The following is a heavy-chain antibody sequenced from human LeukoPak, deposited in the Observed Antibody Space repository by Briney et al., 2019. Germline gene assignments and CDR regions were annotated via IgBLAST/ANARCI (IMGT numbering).Heavy chain of an antibody. Sequence: ASVKVSCKASGYTFTSYYMHWVRQAPGQGLEWMGIINPSGGSTSYAQKFQGRVTITADESTSTAYMELSSLRSEDTVVYYCARVPWDSSGYYFDYWGQGTLVTVSS. CDR2: INPSGGST. J-gene: IGHJ4*02. CDR3: ARVPWDSSGYYFDY. CDR1: GYTFTSYY. D-gene: IGHD3-22*01. V-gene: IGHV1-46*01.